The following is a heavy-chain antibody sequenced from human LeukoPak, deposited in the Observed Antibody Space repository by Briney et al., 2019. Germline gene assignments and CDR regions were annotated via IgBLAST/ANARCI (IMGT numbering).Heavy chain of an antibody. CDR2: IKSKTDGGTT. CDR1: GFTFSNAW. CDR3: TTVLHSSNSDFDY. V-gene: IGHV3-15*07. D-gene: IGHD6-13*01. Sequence: GGSLRLSCAASGFTFSNAWLNWVRQAPGKVLEWVGRIKSKTDGGTTDYAAPVKGRFTISRDDSRNTLYLQMNSLKTEDTAVYYCTTVLHSSNSDFDYWGQGTLVTISS. J-gene: IGHJ4*02.